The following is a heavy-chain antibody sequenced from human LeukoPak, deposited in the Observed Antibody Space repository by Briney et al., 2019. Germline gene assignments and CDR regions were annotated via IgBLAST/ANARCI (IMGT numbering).Heavy chain of an antibody. V-gene: IGHV1-69*05. Sequence: GSSVKVSCKASGDTFSSYAISWVRQAPGQGLEWIGRIIPIFGTANYAQKFQGRVTITTDESTSTAYMELSSLRSEDTAVYYCARVEKGGTVDYWGQGTLVTVSS. D-gene: IGHD1-1*01. CDR1: GDTFSSYA. CDR2: IIPIFGTA. J-gene: IGHJ4*02. CDR3: ARVEKGGTVDY.